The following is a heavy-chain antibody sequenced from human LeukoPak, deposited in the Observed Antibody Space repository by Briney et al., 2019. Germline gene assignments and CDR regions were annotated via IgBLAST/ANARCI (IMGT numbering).Heavy chain of an antibody. D-gene: IGHD3-3*01. Sequence: SETLSLTCTVSGGSISSSSYYWGWIRQPPGKGLEWIGSIYYSGNTYYNSSLKSRVTISVDTSKNQFSLKMRSVTAADTAVYYCARVTAALEFFNYWGQGTLVTVSS. V-gene: IGHV4-39*07. J-gene: IGHJ4*02. CDR2: IYYSGNT. CDR1: GGSISSSSYY. CDR3: ARVTAALEFFNY.